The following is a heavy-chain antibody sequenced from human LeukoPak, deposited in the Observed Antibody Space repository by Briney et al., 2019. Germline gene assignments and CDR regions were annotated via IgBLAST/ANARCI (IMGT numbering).Heavy chain of an antibody. Sequence: ASVKVSCKVSGYTLTELSMHWVRQAPGKGLEWMGGFDPEDGETIYAQKFQGRVTMTEDTSTDTAYTELSSLRSEDTAVYYCATDVITMVRGYFDIWGQGTMVTVSS. V-gene: IGHV1-24*01. D-gene: IGHD3-10*01. CDR3: ATDVITMVRGYFDI. J-gene: IGHJ3*02. CDR1: GYTLTELS. CDR2: FDPEDGET.